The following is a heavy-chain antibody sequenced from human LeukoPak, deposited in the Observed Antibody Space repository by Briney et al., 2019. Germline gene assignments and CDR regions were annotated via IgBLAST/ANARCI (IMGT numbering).Heavy chain of an antibody. D-gene: IGHD3-10*01. J-gene: IGHJ5*02. CDR1: GGSIRSSSYY. Sequence: PSETLSLTCTVSGGSIRSSSYYWGWIGQPPGKGLEWIGSIYYSGSTYYNPSLKSRVTISVDTSKNQFSLKLSSVTAADTAVYYCAPDFPMVRGVADQNWFDPWGQGTLVTVSS. CDR3: APDFPMVRGVADQNWFDP. V-gene: IGHV4-39*01. CDR2: IYYSGST.